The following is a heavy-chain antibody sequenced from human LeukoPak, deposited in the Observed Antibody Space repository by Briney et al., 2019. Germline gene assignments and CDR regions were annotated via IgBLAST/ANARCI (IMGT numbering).Heavy chain of an antibody. CDR2: ISGSGGST. D-gene: IGHD6-6*01. Sequence: PGRSLRLSCAASGFTFSSYAMSWVRQAPGKGLEWVSAISGSGGSTYYADSVKGRFTISRDNSKNTLYLQMNSLRAEDTAVYYCAKDIAARFYFDYWGQGTLVTVSS. CDR1: GFTFSSYA. CDR3: AKDIAARFYFDY. J-gene: IGHJ4*02. V-gene: IGHV3-23*01.